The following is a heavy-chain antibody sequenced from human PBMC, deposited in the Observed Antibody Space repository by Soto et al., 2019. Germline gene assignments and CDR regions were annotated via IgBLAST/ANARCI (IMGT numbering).Heavy chain of an antibody. Sequence: ASVKVSCKASGYTFTSYGISWVRQAPGQGLEWMGWISAYNGNTNYAQKLQGRVTMTTDTSTSTAYMELRSLRSDDTAVYYCARAHDFWSGYRMLPFDYWGQGTLVTVSS. D-gene: IGHD3-3*01. CDR1: GYTFTSYG. CDR2: ISAYNGNT. J-gene: IGHJ4*02. CDR3: ARAHDFWSGYRMLPFDY. V-gene: IGHV1-18*01.